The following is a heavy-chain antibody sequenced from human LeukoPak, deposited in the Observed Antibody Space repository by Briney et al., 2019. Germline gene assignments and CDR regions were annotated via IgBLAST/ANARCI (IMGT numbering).Heavy chain of an antibody. CDR1: GGSISSSSYY. V-gene: IGHV4-39*01. Sequence: KSSETLSLTCTVSGGSISSSSYYWGWLRQPPGKGLEWIGRIYYSGKTYYNPSLRSRVTISVDTSKNQFSLKLSSVTAADTAMYYCATYSSGLFDYWGQGTLVTVSS. CDR3: ATYSSGLFDY. D-gene: IGHD6-19*01. J-gene: IGHJ4*02. CDR2: IYYSGKT.